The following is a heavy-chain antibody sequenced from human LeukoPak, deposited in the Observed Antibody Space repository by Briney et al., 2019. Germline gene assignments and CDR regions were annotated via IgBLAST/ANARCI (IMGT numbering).Heavy chain of an antibody. Sequence: GGPLRLSCAPSGFTFSGYSMNGVRQAPGKGLEGVSYISSSSTKYYADSVKGRFTISRDNAKNSLYLQMNSLRAEDTAVYYCARDGYSSSRDFDYWGQGTLVTVSS. CDR1: GFTFSGYS. V-gene: IGHV3-48*01. D-gene: IGHD6-13*01. J-gene: IGHJ4*02. CDR2: ISSSSTK. CDR3: ARDGYSSSRDFDY.